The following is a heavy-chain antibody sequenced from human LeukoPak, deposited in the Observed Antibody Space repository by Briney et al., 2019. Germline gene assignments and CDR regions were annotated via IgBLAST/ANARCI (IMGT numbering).Heavy chain of an antibody. J-gene: IGHJ4*02. V-gene: IGHV4-59*12. D-gene: IGHD5-18*01. Sequence: PSETLSLTCTVSGASISSYYWNWIRQPPGKGLEWIGCVYYSGSTNYNPSLKSRVTISVDTSKNQFSLKLSSVTAADTAVYYCARVGVGYSYGAAFDYWGQGTLVTVSS. CDR1: GASISSYY. CDR2: VYYSGST. CDR3: ARVGVGYSYGAAFDY.